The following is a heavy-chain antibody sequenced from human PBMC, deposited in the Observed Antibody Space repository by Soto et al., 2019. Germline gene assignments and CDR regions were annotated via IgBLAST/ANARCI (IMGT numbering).Heavy chain of an antibody. CDR1: GFTFDDCD. D-gene: IGHD3-22*01. CDR2: LTWNGEVL. CDR3: VKDSESSGYLTHLDY. V-gene: IGHV3-9*01. Sequence: QSGGSLRLSCVASGFTFDDCDIHWVRQTPGKGLEWVSGLTWNGEVLGYADSVKGRFTISRDNAKNSLYLEMNSLRPEDTALYYCVKDSESSGYLTHLDYWGQGTLVTVSS. J-gene: IGHJ4*02.